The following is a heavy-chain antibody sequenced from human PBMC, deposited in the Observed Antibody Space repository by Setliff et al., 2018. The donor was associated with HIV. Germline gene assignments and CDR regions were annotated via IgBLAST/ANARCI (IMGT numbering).Heavy chain of an antibody. CDR1: GYTFTAYY. CDR3: ARGSGSYSLRSMDV. V-gene: IGHV1-18*04. J-gene: IGHJ6*03. D-gene: IGHD1-26*01. CDR2: ISAYNGNT. Sequence: ASVKVSCKASGYTFTAYYIHWMRQAPGQGLEWMGWISAYNGNTNYAQKVQGRVTMTTDTSTSTSYMELRSLRSDDTAVYYCARGSGSYSLRSMDVWGKGTTVTVSS.